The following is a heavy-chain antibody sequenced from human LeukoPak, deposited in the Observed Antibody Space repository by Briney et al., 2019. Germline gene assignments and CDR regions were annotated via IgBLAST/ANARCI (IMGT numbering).Heavy chain of an antibody. D-gene: IGHD6-19*01. V-gene: IGHV1-3*01. CDR2: INAGYGNT. J-gene: IGHJ4*02. CDR3: ASHRIAVAGTPVSGLDY. Sequence: ASVKVSCKASGYTFISYAMHWVRQAPGQRLEWMGWINAGYGNTKYSQKFQGRVTITRDTSASTAYMELSSLRSEDTAVYYCASHRIAVAGTPVSGLDYWGQGTLVTVSS. CDR1: GYTFISYA.